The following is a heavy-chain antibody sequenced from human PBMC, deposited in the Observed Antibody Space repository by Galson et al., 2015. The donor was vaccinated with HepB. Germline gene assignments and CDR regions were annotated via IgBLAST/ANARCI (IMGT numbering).Heavy chain of an antibody. CDR2: IGTAGDP. CDR1: GFTFSSYA. V-gene: IGHV3-13*05. J-gene: IGHJ3*02. CDR3: ARGCSGGSCLDAFDI. Sequence: SLRLSCAASGFTFSSYAMSWVRQAPGKGLEWVSAIGTAGDPYYPGSVKGRFTISRENAKNSLYLQMNSLRAGDAAVYYCARGCSGGSCLDAFDIWGQGTMVTVSS. D-gene: IGHD2-15*01.